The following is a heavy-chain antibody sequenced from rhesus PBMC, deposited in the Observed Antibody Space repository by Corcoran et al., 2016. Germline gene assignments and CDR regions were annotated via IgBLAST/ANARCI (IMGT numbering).Heavy chain of an antibody. Sequence: QVQLVQSGAEVKKPGASVKLSCKASGYTFSIYAISWVRQAPGQGLEGMGGIIPLVGIPTYAEKFQGRVTFTADTSTSTAYMELSSLRSEDTAVYYCARAGVTTFDYWGQGVLVTVSS. J-gene: IGHJ4*01. V-gene: IGHV1-151*01. CDR1: GYTFSIYA. CDR2: IIPLVGIP. D-gene: IGHD4-23*01. CDR3: ARAGVTTFDY.